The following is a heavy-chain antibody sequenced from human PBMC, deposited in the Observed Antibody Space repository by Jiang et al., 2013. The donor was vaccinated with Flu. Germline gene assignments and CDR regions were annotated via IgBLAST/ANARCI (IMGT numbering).Heavy chain of an antibody. D-gene: IGHD1-14*01. CDR3: ARGLTISDY. V-gene: IGHV4-34*01. CDR1: GGSFTWLRT. J-gene: IGHJ4*02. Sequence: SLTCAVYGGSFTWLRTGAGSASPQEGAGVDWEINHSGSTNYNRPSRSRVTISVDTSKNQFSLKLSSVTAADTAVYYCARGLTISDYWGQGTLVTVSS. CDR2: INHSGST.